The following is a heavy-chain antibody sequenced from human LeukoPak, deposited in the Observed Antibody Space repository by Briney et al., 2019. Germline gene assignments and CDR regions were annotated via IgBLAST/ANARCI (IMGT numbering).Heavy chain of an antibody. J-gene: IGHJ5*02. CDR2: INHSGST. V-gene: IGHV4-34*01. CDR1: GGSFSGYY. CDR3: ASSSSTSRNWFDP. D-gene: IGHD2-2*01. Sequence: PSETLSLTCAVYGGSFSGYYWSWIRQPPGKGLEWIGEINHSGSTNYNPSLKSRVTISVDTSKNQFSLKLSSVTAADTAVYYCASSSSTSRNWFDPWGQGTLVTVSS.